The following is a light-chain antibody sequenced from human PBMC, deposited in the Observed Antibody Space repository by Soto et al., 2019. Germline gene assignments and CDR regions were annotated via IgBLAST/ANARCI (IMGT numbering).Light chain of an antibody. CDR3: QKYNSAPWT. Sequence: DLQMTQSPSSLSASVGDRVTITCRASQGLSNYLAWYQQKPGKVPKLLIYAASTLQSGVPSRFSGSGSGTDFTLTISSLQPEDVATYYCQKYNSAPWTFGQGTKVEIK. J-gene: IGKJ1*01. CDR1: QGLSNY. CDR2: AAS. V-gene: IGKV1-27*01.